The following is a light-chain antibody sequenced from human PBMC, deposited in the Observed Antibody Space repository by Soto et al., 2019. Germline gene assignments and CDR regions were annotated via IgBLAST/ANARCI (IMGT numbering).Light chain of an antibody. V-gene: IGLV1-51*01. CDR2: GNH. CDR3: GTWDSSLSAGV. J-gene: IGLJ2*01. Sequence: QSVLTQPPSVSAAPGQKVTISCIGSSSNIGNNYVSWYQHLPGTTPKLLIFGNHERPSGIPDRFSGSKSGTSATLGITGLQPGVEGDYYCGTWDSSLSAGVFGGGTKLTVL. CDR1: SSNIGNNY.